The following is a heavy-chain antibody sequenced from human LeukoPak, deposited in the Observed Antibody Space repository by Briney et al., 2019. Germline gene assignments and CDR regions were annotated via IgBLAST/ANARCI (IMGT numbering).Heavy chain of an antibody. CDR1: GFTFSDYN. CDR3: AKIGGNVVY. CDR2: ISRSGSTK. Sequence: GGSLRLSCAASGFTFSDYNMRWIRQAPGKGLEWVSSISRSGSTKYYADSVKGRFAISRDNPKNTLYLQMNSLRAEDTAVYYCAKIGGNVVYWGQGTLVTVSS. J-gene: IGHJ4*02. D-gene: IGHD4-23*01. V-gene: IGHV3-11*01.